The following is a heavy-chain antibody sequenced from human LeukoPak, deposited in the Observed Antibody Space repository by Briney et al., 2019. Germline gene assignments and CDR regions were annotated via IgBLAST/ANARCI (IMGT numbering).Heavy chain of an antibody. Sequence: GASLQISCKGSGYGFTSYWIGWVRQMPGKGLEWMGIIYPGDSDTRYSPSFQGQVTISADKSITTAYLQWSSLKASDTAIYYCSRLTSSWSFDFWGQGTLVTVSS. CDR1: GYGFTSYW. V-gene: IGHV5-51*01. D-gene: IGHD6-13*01. CDR3: SRLTSSWSFDF. CDR2: IYPGDSDT. J-gene: IGHJ4*02.